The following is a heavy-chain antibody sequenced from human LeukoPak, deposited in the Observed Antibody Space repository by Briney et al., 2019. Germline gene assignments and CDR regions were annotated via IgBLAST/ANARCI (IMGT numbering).Heavy chain of an antibody. D-gene: IGHD2-15*01. J-gene: IGHJ4*02. CDR1: GYTFTSYG. V-gene: IGHV1-18*01. CDR2: ISAYNGNA. Sequence: ASVKVSRKASGYTFTSYGISWVRQAPGQGLEWMGWISAYNGNANYAQKLQGRVTMTTDTSTSTAYMELRSLRSDDTAVYYCARGAPYCSGGSCYSDDYWGQGTLVTVSS. CDR3: ARGAPYCSGGSCYSDDY.